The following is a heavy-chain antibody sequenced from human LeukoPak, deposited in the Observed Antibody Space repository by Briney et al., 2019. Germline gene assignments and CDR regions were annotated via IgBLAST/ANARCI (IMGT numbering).Heavy chain of an antibody. CDR3: ARDVVPRRMVRGVITH. V-gene: IGHV3-30*02. J-gene: IGHJ4*02. CDR2: IRYDGSNK. Sequence: GGSLRLSCAASRFTFSSYGMHWVRQAPGKGLEWVAFIRYDGSNKYYADSVKGRFTISRDNSKNTLYLQMNSLRAEDTAVYYCARDVVPRRMVRGVITHWGQGTLVTVSS. CDR1: RFTFSSYG. D-gene: IGHD3-10*01.